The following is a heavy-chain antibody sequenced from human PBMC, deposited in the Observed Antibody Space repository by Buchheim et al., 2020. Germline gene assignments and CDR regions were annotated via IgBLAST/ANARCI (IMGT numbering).Heavy chain of an antibody. Sequence: QVQLQESGPGLVKPSGTLSLTCAVSGGSISSSNWWSWVRQPPGKGLEWIGEIYHSGSTNYNPSLKNRVPISVDKSKNQFSLKLSSVTAADTAVYYCARGMWIQLWRYYYYYGMDVWGQGTT. J-gene: IGHJ6*02. CDR1: GGSISSSNW. CDR3: ARGMWIQLWRYYYYYGMDV. CDR2: IYHSGST. D-gene: IGHD5-18*01. V-gene: IGHV4-4*02.